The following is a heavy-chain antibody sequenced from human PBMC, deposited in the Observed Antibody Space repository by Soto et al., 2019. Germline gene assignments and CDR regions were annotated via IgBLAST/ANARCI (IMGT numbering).Heavy chain of an antibody. V-gene: IGHV3-30*18. CDR1: GFTFSSYG. D-gene: IGHD4-17*01. Sequence: QVQLVESGGGVVQPGRSLRLSCAASGFTFSSYGMHWVRQAPGKGLEWVAVISYDGSNKYYADSVKGRFTISRDNSKNTLYPQMNSLRAEDTAVYYCAKDRESDYGDVGDYWGQGTLVTVSS. CDR2: ISYDGSNK. J-gene: IGHJ4*02. CDR3: AKDRESDYGDVGDY.